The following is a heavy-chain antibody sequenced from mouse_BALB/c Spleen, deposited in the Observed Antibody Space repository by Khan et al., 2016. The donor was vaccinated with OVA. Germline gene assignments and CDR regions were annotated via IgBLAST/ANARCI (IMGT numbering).Heavy chain of an antibody. V-gene: IGHV5-9-3*01. J-gene: IGHJ1*01. CDR3: ARPPFTTAWYFDV. Sequence: EVELVESGGGLVKPGGSLKLSCAASGFTFSSYAMSWVRQTPEKRLEWVATISSGGSYTYFPDSVKGRFTISRDNVKKTLFLQMSSLRSEDTAMSYYARPPFTTAWYFDVWGAGTTVTVSS. CDR2: ISSGGSYT. D-gene: IGHD1-2*01. CDR1: GFTFSSYA.